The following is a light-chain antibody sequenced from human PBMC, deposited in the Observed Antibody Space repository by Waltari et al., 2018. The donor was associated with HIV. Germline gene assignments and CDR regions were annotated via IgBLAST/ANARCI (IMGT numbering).Light chain of an antibody. J-gene: IGKJ2*01. CDR3: QQRRAWPIT. CDR1: QSVFTY. CDR2: DAS. V-gene: IGKV3-11*01. Sequence: EIVLTQSPVTLSFSVGERATVSCRASQSVFTYLAWYHQRPGQPPRLLIDDASNRATGIPPRFSASGSGTDFNLTISGLESEDFGLYFCQQRRAWPITFGQGTKVEIK.